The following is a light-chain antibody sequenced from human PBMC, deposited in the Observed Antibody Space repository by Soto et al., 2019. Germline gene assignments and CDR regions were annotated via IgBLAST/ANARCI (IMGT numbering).Light chain of an antibody. CDR2: KAS. J-gene: IGKJ1*01. CDR3: QHYNSYSEA. V-gene: IGKV1-5*03. CDR1: QSISSY. Sequence: DIQMTQSPSSLSASVGARVPITCRASQSISSYLNWYQQKPGKAPKLLIYKASTLKSGVPSRFSGSGSGTEFTLTISSLQPDDFATYYCQHYNSYSEAFGQGTKVDIK.